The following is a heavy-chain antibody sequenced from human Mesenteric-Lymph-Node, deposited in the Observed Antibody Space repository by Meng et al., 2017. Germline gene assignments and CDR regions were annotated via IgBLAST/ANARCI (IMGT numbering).Heavy chain of an antibody. V-gene: IGHV1-18*01. J-gene: IGHJ4*02. CDR3: ARDNHHLGVWGSYRYFLDY. CDR1: GYTFTSYG. D-gene: IGHD3-16*02. CDR2: ISAYNGNT. Sequence: ASVKVSCKASGYTFTSYGISWVRQAPGQGLEWMGWISAYNGNTNYAQKLQGRVTMTTDTSTSTAYMELRSLRSDDTAVYYCARDNHHLGVWGSYRYFLDYWGQGTLVTVSS.